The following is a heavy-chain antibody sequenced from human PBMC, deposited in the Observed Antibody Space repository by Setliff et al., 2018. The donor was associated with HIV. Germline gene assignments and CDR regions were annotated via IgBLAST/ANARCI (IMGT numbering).Heavy chain of an antibody. J-gene: IGHJ5*02. CDR3: AREGYYYGSGNYYIEEFWLDP. V-gene: IGHV1-69*08. D-gene: IGHD3-10*01. Sequence: SVKVSCKTSGGTMRIISWVRQAPGQGLEWMGRIIPVGGTTNYAQKFQGRVTITADKSTDTAYMELSNLRSEDTAVYYCAREGYYYGSGNYYIEEFWLDPWGQGTLVTVSS. CDR2: IIPVGGTT. CDR1: GGTMRI.